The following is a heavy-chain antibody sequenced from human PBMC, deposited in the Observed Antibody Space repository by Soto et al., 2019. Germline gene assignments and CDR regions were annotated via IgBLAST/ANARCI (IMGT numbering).Heavy chain of an antibody. D-gene: IGHD3-10*01. CDR1: GATFSFYT. CDR2: INLILSMS. Sequence: QVQLVQSGAEVKKPGSSVKVSCKASGATFSFYTINWVRQAPGLGLGWMGRINLILSMSNYAQKFQGRVTITADKSTSTAYIELSSLRSEDTDMYFCATNYVSGYRAFDYWGQGALFSVST. CDR3: ATNYVSGYRAFDY. J-gene: IGHJ4*02. V-gene: IGHV1-69*02.